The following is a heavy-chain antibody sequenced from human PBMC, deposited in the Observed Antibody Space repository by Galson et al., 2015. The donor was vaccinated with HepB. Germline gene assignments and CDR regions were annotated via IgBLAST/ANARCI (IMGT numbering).Heavy chain of an antibody. J-gene: IGHJ4*02. Sequence: SLRLSCAASGFTFSDYYMSWFRQAPGKGLEWVSYISSSSSYTNYADSVKGRFTISRDNAKNSLYLQMNSLRAEDTAVYYWARVRGYSYLVDYWGQGTLVTVSS. CDR2: ISSSSSYT. D-gene: IGHD5-18*01. V-gene: IGHV3-11*05. CDR3: ARVRGYSYLVDY. CDR1: GFTFSDYY.